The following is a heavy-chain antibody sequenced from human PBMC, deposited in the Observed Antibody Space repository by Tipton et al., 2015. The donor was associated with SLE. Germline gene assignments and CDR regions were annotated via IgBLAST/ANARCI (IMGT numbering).Heavy chain of an antibody. D-gene: IGHD3-22*01. CDR3: ASHGSSSDFYLN. CDR1: GGSITDYY. V-gene: IGHV4-59*12. J-gene: IGHJ4*02. Sequence: TLSLTCTVSGGSITDYYWSWIRQPPGRGLEWIGYIYNNGFNNHNPSLNSRVSISLHTSKNQFSLHLTSVTAADTAVYYCASHGSSSDFYLNWGPGTLVTVSS. CDR2: IYNNGFN.